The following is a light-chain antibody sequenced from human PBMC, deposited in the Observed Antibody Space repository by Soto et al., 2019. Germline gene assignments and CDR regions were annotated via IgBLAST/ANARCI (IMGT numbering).Light chain of an antibody. CDR1: QGISNY. CDR3: QEYNSAPHT. Sequence: DIQMTQSPSSLSASVGDRVTITCRASQGISNYLAWYQQKPGKVPKLLIYAASTLQSGVPSRFSGSGFATDFTLTISSLQTEVVATYYCQEYNSAPHTIGHGNKREIK. J-gene: IGKJ2*01. V-gene: IGKV1-27*01. CDR2: AAS.